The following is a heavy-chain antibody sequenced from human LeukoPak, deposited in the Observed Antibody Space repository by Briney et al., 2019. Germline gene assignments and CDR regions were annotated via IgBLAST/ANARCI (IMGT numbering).Heavy chain of an antibody. CDR3: AKGGRTILANSYFDY. V-gene: IGHV3-23*01. D-gene: IGHD2/OR15-2a*01. J-gene: IGHJ4*02. CDR1: GFTFSTYA. CDR2: VNGSGAST. Sequence: GGSLRLSCAASGFTFSTYAMSWVRQAPGKGLEWVSLVNGSGASTYYADSVKGRFTISRDNSKNTLYLQMNSLRAEDTAVYYCAKGGRTILANSYFDYWGQGTLVTVSS.